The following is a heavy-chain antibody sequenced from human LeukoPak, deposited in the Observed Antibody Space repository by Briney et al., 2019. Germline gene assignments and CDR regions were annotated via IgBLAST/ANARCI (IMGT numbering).Heavy chain of an antibody. Sequence: SETLSLTCPVSGGSISNDYWNWIRQPPGKGLEWIGNIYYSGSTNYNPSLKSRVTISVDTSKNQFSLKLSSMTAADTAVYYCARDSTYSGSDHDAFDIWGQGTMVTVSS. CDR2: IYYSGST. V-gene: IGHV4-59*01. CDR1: GGSISNDY. CDR3: ARDSTYSGSDHDAFDI. D-gene: IGHD1-26*01. J-gene: IGHJ3*02.